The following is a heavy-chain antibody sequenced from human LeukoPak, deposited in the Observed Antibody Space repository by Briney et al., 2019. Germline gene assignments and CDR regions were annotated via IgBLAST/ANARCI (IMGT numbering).Heavy chain of an antibody. D-gene: IGHD2-15*01. CDR2: IYYSGST. V-gene: IGHV4-59*01. CDR1: GGSISSDC. J-gene: IGHJ5*02. CDR3: ARDRGYCSGGSCYRWFDP. Sequence: NASETLCLTCTVSGGSISSDCWSWIRQPPGKGLEWIGYIYYSGSTNYNPSLKSRVTISVDTSKNQFSLKLSSVTAADTAVYYCARDRGYCSGGSCYRWFDPWGQGTLVTVSS.